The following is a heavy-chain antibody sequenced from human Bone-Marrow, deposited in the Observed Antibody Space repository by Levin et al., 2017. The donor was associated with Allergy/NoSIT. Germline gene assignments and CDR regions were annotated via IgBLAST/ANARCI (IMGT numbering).Heavy chain of an antibody. V-gene: IGHV4-59*01. CDR3: ARDRLNVFIAAADTYNYYYMDV. CDR1: GGSISNDY. J-gene: IGHJ6*03. Sequence: SETLSLTCSVSGGSISNDYWSWIRQPPGKGLEWIGNIYYSGSTNYNPSLKSRVTISVDTSKMQFSLKLSSVTAADTAVYYCARDRLNVFIAAADTYNYYYMDVWGKGTTVTVSS. D-gene: IGHD6-13*01. CDR2: IYYSGST.